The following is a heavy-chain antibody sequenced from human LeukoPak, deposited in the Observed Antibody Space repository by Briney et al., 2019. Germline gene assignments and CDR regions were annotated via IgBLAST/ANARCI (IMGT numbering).Heavy chain of an antibody. Sequence: PSQTLSLTCTVSGGSIGSGSYYWSWIRQPAGKELEWIGRIYTSGSTNYNPSLKSRVTISVDTSKNQFSLKLSSVTAADTAVYYCARSLEYCSSTSCYTRDAFDIWGQGTMVTVSS. J-gene: IGHJ3*02. CDR2: IYTSGST. CDR3: ARSLEYCSSTSCYTRDAFDI. CDR1: GGSIGSGSYY. V-gene: IGHV4-61*02. D-gene: IGHD2-2*02.